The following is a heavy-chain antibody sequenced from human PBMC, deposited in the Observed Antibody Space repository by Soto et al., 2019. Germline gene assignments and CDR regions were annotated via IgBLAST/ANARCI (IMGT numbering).Heavy chain of an antibody. CDR2: INYIGTT. V-gene: IGHV4-31*03. CDR1: GGSISSGDYY. D-gene: IGHD3-3*02. CDR3: TRQSADPLGAFDI. Sequence: PSQTMPLTCTVCGGSISSGDYYWYCIRKHPGKGLEWIEHINYIGTTHHSPTLKSRVTMSVDTSRSQFSLKLSSVTAADTAVYYRTRQSADPLGAFDIWGQGTMVTVS. J-gene: IGHJ3*02.